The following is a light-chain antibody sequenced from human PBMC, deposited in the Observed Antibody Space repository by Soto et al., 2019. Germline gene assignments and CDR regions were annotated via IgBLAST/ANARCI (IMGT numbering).Light chain of an antibody. CDR2: GAS. CDR3: QQYNNWPRT. J-gene: IGKJ1*01. Sequence: EIVLTQSPDTLSLSPGERAPLSCRASQSVSSNLAWYQQKPGQAPRXIIYGASTRATGIPARFSGSGSGTEFTLTISSLQSEDVAVYYCQQYNNWPRTFGQGTKVDIK. V-gene: IGKV3-15*01. CDR1: QSVSSN.